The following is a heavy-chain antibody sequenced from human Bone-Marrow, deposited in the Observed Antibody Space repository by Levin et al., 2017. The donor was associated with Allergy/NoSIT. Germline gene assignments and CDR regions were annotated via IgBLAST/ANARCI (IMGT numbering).Heavy chain of an antibody. Sequence: PSETLSLTCTVSGGSVNSGDYYWSWIRQSPGTGLEWIGYIYSSGSTFYNLSLKSRLTLSLDTSKNRFSLMLVSVTVADTAVYFCARGDGYRGGVYDSWGQGNLVIVSS. V-gene: IGHV4-30-4*01. CDR3: ARGDGYRGGVYDS. J-gene: IGHJ4*02. D-gene: IGHD5-24*01. CDR2: IYSSGST. CDR1: GGSVNSGDYY.